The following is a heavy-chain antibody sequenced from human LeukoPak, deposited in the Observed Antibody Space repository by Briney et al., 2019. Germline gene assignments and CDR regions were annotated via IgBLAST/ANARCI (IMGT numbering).Heavy chain of an antibody. CDR3: ANGRGYYDSSGTVDY. D-gene: IGHD3-22*01. Sequence: GGSLRLSCAASGFTFSSYGMHWVRQAPGKGLEWVAVISYDGSNKYYADSVKGRFTISRDNSKNTLYLQMNSLRAEDTAVYYCANGRGYYDSSGTVDYWGQGTLVTVSS. J-gene: IGHJ4*02. CDR1: GFTFSSYG. CDR2: ISYDGSNK. V-gene: IGHV3-30*18.